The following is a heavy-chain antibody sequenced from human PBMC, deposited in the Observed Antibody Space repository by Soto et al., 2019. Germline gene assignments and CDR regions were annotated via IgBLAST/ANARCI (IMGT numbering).Heavy chain of an antibody. J-gene: IGHJ1*01. Sequence: SVKVSCKASGGTFSSYAISWVRQAPGQGLEWMGGIIPIFGTANYAQKFQGRVTITADKSTSTAYMELSSLRSEDTAVYYCARKVAGTGYFQHWGQGTLVTVSS. D-gene: IGHD6-19*01. CDR2: IIPIFGTA. CDR1: GGTFSSYA. V-gene: IGHV1-69*06. CDR3: ARKVAGTGYFQH.